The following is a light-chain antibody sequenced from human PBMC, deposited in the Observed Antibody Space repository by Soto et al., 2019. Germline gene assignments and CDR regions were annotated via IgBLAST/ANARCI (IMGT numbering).Light chain of an antibody. CDR1: QTVTSSN. Sequence: EIVLTQSPGTLSLSPGERATLSCRASQTVTSSNLAWYQHKPGQAPRVLIYGASSRATGIPDRFSGSGSGTDFTFTFSRLEPEDFAGYYCHQYGSSPRTFGQGTKVDIK. J-gene: IGKJ1*01. CDR3: HQYGSSPRT. CDR2: GAS. V-gene: IGKV3-20*01.